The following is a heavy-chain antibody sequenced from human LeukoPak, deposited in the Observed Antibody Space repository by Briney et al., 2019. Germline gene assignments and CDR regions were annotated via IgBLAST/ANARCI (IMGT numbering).Heavy chain of an antibody. Sequence: GGSLRLSCAASGFTFSSYAMSWVRQAPGKGLEWVSGISGSGGSTYYADSVKGRFTISRDNSKNTLYLQMNSLRAEDSAVYYCAKTPPYCGGDCYSTFDYWGRGTLVTVSS. D-gene: IGHD2-21*02. V-gene: IGHV3-23*01. CDR2: ISGSGGST. J-gene: IGHJ4*02. CDR1: GFTFSSYA. CDR3: AKTPPYCGGDCYSTFDY.